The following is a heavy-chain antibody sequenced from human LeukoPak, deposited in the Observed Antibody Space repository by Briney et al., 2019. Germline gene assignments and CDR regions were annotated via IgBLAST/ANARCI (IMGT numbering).Heavy chain of an antibody. CDR1: GGSISSSNW. J-gene: IGHJ3*02. D-gene: IGHD2-21*01. Sequence: SGTLSLTCAVSGGSISSSNWWSWVRQPPGKGLEWIGEIHHIGGTNYNPSLKSRVTISVDKSKNQFSLKVNSVTAADTAVYYCASSNVVVPRAFDIWGQGTMVTVSS. CDR3: ASSNVVVPRAFDI. V-gene: IGHV4-4*02. CDR2: IHHIGGT.